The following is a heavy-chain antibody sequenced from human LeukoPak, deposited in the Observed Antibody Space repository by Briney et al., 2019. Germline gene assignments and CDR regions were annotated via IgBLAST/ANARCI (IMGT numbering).Heavy chain of an antibody. CDR2: ISSSGSTI. J-gene: IGHJ6*03. V-gene: IGHV3-11*04. Sequence: GGSLRLSCAASGFIFSDYYMSWIRQAPGEGLEWVSYISSSGSTIYYTDSVKGRFTISRDNAKNSLYLQMNSLRAEDTAVYYCAREGFSSSSYYYMDVWGKGTTVTVSS. D-gene: IGHD6-6*01. CDR1: GFIFSDYY. CDR3: AREGFSSSSYYYMDV.